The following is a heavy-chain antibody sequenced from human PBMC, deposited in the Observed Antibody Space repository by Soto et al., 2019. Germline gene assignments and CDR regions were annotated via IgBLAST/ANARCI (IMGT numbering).Heavy chain of an antibody. J-gene: IGHJ6*02. CDR1: GGTFSSYA. D-gene: IGHD3-3*01. Sequence: ASVKGSCKASGGTFSSYAISWVRQTPGQGLEWMGGIIPIFGTANYAQKFQGRVTITADESTSTAYMELSSLRSEDTAVYYCASALITIFGVVIIDDYYGMDVWGQGTTVTVSS. CDR3: ASALITIFGVVIIDDYYGMDV. CDR2: IIPIFGTA. V-gene: IGHV1-69*13.